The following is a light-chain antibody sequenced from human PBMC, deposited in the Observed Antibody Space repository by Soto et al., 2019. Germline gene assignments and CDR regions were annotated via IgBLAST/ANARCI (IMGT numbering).Light chain of an antibody. CDR2: RNT. Sequence: QSVLTQPPSASGTPGQKVTISCSGGGSNLGSHYIYFFQHLPGRAPKLLTYRNTQRAPGVPDRFSATKSGTSGSLAISGLRPEDEADYYCAAWDESLSAWVFGGGTQLTVL. J-gene: IGLJ3*02. CDR3: AAWDESLSAWV. CDR1: GSNLGSHY. V-gene: IGLV1-47*01.